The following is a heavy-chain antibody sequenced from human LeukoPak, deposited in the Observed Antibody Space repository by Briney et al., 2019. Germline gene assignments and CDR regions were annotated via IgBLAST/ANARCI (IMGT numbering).Heavy chain of an antibody. CDR2: IIPIFGTA. J-gene: IGHJ6*04. CDR1: GGTFSSYA. V-gene: IGHV1-69*13. CDR3: ARGRPDILIGPYYYYGMDV. Sequence: SVKVSCKASGGTFSSYAISWVRQAPGQGLEWMGGIIPIFGTANYAQKFQGRVTITADESTSTAYMELSSLRSEDTAVYYCARGRPDILIGPYYYYGMDVWGKGTTVTVSS. D-gene: IGHD3-9*01.